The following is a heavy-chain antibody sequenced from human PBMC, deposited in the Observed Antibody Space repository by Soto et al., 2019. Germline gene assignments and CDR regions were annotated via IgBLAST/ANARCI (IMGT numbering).Heavy chain of an antibody. J-gene: IGHJ4*02. V-gene: IGHV1-18*01. CDR3: ARGRYGDY. Sequence: QIHLVQSGAEVKKPGASVKVSCKGSGYGFTTYGITWVRQAPGQGLEWMAWISAHNGNTNYAQKLQGRVTVTRDTSTSTAYMEPRSLRSDGTAVYYCARGRYGDYWGQGALVTVSS. CDR1: GYGFTTYG. CDR2: ISAHNGNT. D-gene: IGHD1-1*01.